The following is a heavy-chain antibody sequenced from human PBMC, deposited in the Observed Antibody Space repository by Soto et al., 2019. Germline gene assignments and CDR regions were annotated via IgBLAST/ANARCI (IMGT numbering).Heavy chain of an antibody. Sequence: GESLKISCKGSGYRFNSYWIGWVRQMPGKGLEWMGIIYPGDSATRYSPSFQGQVTISADKSISTAYLQWSSLKASDTAMYYCARHEEITIFGVVLVGGMDVWGQGTTVTV. D-gene: IGHD3-3*01. J-gene: IGHJ6*02. CDR1: GYRFNSYW. CDR3: ARHEEITIFGVVLVGGMDV. CDR2: IYPGDSAT. V-gene: IGHV5-51*01.